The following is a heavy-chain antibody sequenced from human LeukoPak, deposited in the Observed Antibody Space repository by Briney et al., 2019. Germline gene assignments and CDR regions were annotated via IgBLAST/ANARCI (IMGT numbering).Heavy chain of an antibody. Sequence: PGGSLRLSCAASGFTFSSYSMNWVRQAPGKGLEWVSSISSSSSYIYYADSVKGRFTISRDNAKNSLYLQMNSLRAEDTAVYYCASDRGRWLQSDAFDIWGQGTMVTVSS. CDR2: ISSSSSYI. V-gene: IGHV3-21*01. J-gene: IGHJ3*02. CDR3: ASDRGRWLQSDAFDI. D-gene: IGHD5-24*01. CDR1: GFTFSSYS.